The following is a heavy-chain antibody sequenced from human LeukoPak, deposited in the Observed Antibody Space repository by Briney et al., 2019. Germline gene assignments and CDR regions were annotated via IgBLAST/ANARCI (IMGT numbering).Heavy chain of an antibody. V-gene: IGHV3-9*01. CDR1: GFTFDDYA. Sequence: GRSLRLSCAASGFTFDDYAMHWVRQAPGKGLEWVSGISWNSGSIGYADSVKGRFTISRDNAKNSLYLQMNSLRAEDTALYYCAKGPSYSSSWYLFDYWSQGTLVTVSS. J-gene: IGHJ4*02. D-gene: IGHD6-13*01. CDR3: AKGPSYSSSWYLFDY. CDR2: ISWNSGSI.